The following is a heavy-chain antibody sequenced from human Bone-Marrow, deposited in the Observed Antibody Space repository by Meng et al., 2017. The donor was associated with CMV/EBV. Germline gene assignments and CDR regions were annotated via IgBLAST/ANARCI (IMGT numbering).Heavy chain of an antibody. D-gene: IGHD2-2*01. Sequence: GSLRLSCAVYGGSFSGYYWSWIRKPPGKGLEWFGEINHSGSTNYKPSLKSRVTISVDTSKNQFSLKLSSVPAADTAVYYCARRILVVPAATPRYYYYGMDVWGQGTTVTVSS. CDR1: GGSFSGYY. CDR2: INHSGST. J-gene: IGHJ6*02. V-gene: IGHV4-34*01. CDR3: ARRILVVPAATPRYYYYGMDV.